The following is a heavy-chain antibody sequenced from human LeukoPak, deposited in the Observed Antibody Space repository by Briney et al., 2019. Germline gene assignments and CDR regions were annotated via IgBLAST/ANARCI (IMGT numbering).Heavy chain of an antibody. CDR1: GFTFSSCA. Sequence: HPGGSLRLSCAASGFTFSSCAMHWVRQAPGKGLEYVSAISNNGGSTYYANSVKGRFTISRDNSKNTLYLQMGSLRAEDMAVYYCARDFYGSGSPGPYYYMDVWGKGTTVTVSS. J-gene: IGHJ6*03. D-gene: IGHD3-10*01. CDR2: ISNNGGST. CDR3: ARDFYGSGSPGPYYYMDV. V-gene: IGHV3-64*01.